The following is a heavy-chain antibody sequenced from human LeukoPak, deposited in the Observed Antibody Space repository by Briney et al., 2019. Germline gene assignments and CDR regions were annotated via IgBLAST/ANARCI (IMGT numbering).Heavy chain of an antibody. CDR3: ASSPPTGTTWYFDL. CDR2: ISSNGGST. J-gene: IGHJ2*01. V-gene: IGHV3-64*01. Sequence: GGSLRLSCAASGFTFSSYAMHWVRQAPGQGLEYVSAISSNGGSTYYANSVKGRFTISRDNSKNTLYLQMGSLRIEDMAVYYCASSPPTGTTWYFDLWGRGTLVTVSS. D-gene: IGHD1-7*01. CDR1: GFTFSSYA.